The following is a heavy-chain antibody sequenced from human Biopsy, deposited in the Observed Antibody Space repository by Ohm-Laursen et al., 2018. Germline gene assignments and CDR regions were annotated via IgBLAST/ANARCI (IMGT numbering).Heavy chain of an antibody. J-gene: IGHJ4*02. Sequence: SDTLSLTCVVFGRTFSDYRWTWIRQPPGKGLEWIRQINQSGSTNYNPSLKSRVTISADASKYEFSLRLTSVTAADTAVYFCGNEVYGRDYWGLGARVTVSS. D-gene: IGHD4-17*01. CDR3: GNEVYGRDY. CDR1: GRTFSDYR. CDR2: INQSGST. V-gene: IGHV4-34*08.